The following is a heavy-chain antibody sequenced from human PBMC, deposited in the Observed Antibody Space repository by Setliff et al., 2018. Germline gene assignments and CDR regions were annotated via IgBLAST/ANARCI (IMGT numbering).Heavy chain of an antibody. CDR1: GYTFTGYY. D-gene: IGHD3-16*01. Sequence: ASVKVSCKASGYTFTGYYMYWVRQAPGQGLKWMGRINPSSGATIYAQKFQGRVTMTSDTSISTAYMELGRLRSDDTAVYFCARDGGGDSDAFDIWGQGTMVTVSS. V-gene: IGHV1-2*06. CDR2: INPSSGAT. J-gene: IGHJ3*02. CDR3: ARDGGGDSDAFDI.